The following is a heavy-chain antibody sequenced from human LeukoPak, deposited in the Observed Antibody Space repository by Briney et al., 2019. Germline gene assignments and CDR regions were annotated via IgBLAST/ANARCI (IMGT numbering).Heavy chain of an antibody. CDR2: INHSGST. D-gene: IGHD3-3*01. Sequence: SETLSLTCAVYGGSFSGYYWSWIRQPPGKGLEWIGEINHSGSTNYNPSLKSRVTISVDTSKNQFSLKLSSVTAADTAVYYCARGAGDFWSGYLNFDYWGQGTLVTVSS. CDR1: GGSFSGYY. CDR3: ARGAGDFWSGYLNFDY. V-gene: IGHV4-34*01. J-gene: IGHJ4*02.